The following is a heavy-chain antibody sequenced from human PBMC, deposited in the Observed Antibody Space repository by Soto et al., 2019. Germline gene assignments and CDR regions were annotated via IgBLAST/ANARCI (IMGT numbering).Heavy chain of an antibody. CDR2: IYYSGST. D-gene: IGHD5-12*01. V-gene: IGHV4-59*08. CDR3: ARRGEGGVATILAAFDI. J-gene: IGHJ3*02. Sequence: PSETLSLTCTVSGGSISSYYWSWIRQPPGKGLEWIGYIYYSGSTNYNPSPKSRVTISVDTSKNQFSLKLSSVTAADTAVYYCARRGEGGVATILAAFDIWGQGTMVTVSS. CDR1: GGSISSYY.